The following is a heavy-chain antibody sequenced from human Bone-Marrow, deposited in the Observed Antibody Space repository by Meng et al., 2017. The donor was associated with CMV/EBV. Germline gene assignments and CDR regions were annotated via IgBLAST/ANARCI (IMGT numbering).Heavy chain of an antibody. Sequence: VQVACEASGYTFPASYMHWVRQAPGQGLEWMGWINPTSGGTLYAQKFQGRVTMTRDTSISTAYMELSGLRSDDTAVYYCARAKPGDYWGQGTLVTVSS. J-gene: IGHJ4*02. CDR1: GYTFPASY. V-gene: IGHV1-2*02. CDR2: INPTSGGT. CDR3: ARAKPGDY.